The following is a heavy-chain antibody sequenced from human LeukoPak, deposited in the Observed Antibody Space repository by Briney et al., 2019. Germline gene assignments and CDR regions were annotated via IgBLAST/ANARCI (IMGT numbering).Heavy chain of an antibody. Sequence: SETLSLTCAVSGYSISSDYYWGWIRQPPGKGLEWIGSIYHSGSTYYNPSLKSRVTISVDTSKNQLSLKLSSLTAADTAVYYCARHEYSGSYYGLSWFDPWGQGTLVTVSS. D-gene: IGHD1-26*01. J-gene: IGHJ5*02. CDR1: GYSISSDYY. CDR3: ARHEYSGSYYGLSWFDP. CDR2: IYHSGST. V-gene: IGHV4-38-2*01.